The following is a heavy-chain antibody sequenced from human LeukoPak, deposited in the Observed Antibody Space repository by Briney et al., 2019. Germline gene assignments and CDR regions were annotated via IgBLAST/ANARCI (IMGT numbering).Heavy chain of an antibody. V-gene: IGHV3-48*04. CDR1: GFTFSSYS. CDR2: ISSSSSTI. J-gene: IGHJ5*02. CDR3: ARGAHVRWSQGSWFDP. D-gene: IGHD3-10*02. Sequence: GGSLRLSCAASGFTFSSYSMNWVRQAPGKGLEWVSYISSSSSTIYYADSVKGRFTISRVNAKNSLYLQMNSLRAEDTAVYYCARGAHVRWSQGSWFDPWGQGTLVTVSS.